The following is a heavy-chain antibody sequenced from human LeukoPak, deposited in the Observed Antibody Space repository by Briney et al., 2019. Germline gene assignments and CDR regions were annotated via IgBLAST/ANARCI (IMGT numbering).Heavy chain of an antibody. CDR3: ARDGTMVRGVFNY. CDR2: IKHSGST. D-gene: IGHD3-10*01. V-gene: IGHV4-34*01. CDR1: GGSFSGYY. Sequence: SETLSLTCAVYGGSFSGYYWSWIRQPPGKGLEWIGEIKHSGSTNYNPSLKSRVTISVDTSKNQFSLKLSSVTAADTAVYYCARDGTMVRGVFNYWGQGTLVTVSS. J-gene: IGHJ4*02.